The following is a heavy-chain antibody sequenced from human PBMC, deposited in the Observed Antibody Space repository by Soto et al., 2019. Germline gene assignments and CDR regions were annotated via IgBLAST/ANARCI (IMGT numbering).Heavy chain of an antibody. J-gene: IGHJ5*02. CDR2: IKSKTDGGTT. Sequence: LRLSCAASGFTFSNAWMSWVRQAPGKGLEWVGRIKSKTDGGTTDYAAPVKGRFTISRDDSKNTLYLQMNSLKTEDTAVYYCARGIATGQLDPWGQRTLVPVPS. CDR3: ARGIATGQLDP. D-gene: IGHD2-15*01. CDR1: GFTFSNAW. V-gene: IGHV3-15*01.